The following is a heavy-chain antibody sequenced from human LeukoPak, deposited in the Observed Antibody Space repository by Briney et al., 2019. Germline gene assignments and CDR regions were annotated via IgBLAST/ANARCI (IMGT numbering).Heavy chain of an antibody. CDR3: ARTAARRFDY. CDR2: INPTGGST. J-gene: IGHJ4*02. D-gene: IGHD6-6*01. Sequence: ASVKVSCKASGYTFPSYFMHLVRQAPGQGLEWMGIINPTGGSTTYAQKFQGRVTMTRDTSTSTVYMELSSLRSDDTAVYYCARTAARRFDYWGQGTLVTVSS. V-gene: IGHV1-46*01. CDR1: GYTFPSYF.